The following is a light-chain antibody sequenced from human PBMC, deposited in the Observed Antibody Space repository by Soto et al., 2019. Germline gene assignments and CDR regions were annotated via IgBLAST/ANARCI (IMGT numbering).Light chain of an antibody. J-gene: IGKJ5*01. Sequence: AIAMTQSPSSLASSTGCICTITFLSSQGIRSYLAWYQKKPGKAPKLLIYAASTLQSGVPSRFSGSGSGTDFTLTISCLQSEDFATYYCQQYYSYPRVTFGQGTRLEIK. V-gene: IGKV1-8*01. CDR3: QQYYSYPRVT. CDR1: QGIRSY. CDR2: AAS.